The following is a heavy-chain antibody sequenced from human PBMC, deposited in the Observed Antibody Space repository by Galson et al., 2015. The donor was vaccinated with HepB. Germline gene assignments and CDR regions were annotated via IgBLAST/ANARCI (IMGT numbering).Heavy chain of an antibody. CDR1: GFTFRSFG. D-gene: IGHD6-25*01. J-gene: IGHJ4*02. Sequence: SLRLSCAASGFTFRSFGIHWVRQAPGKGLEWVALIWADGTNTYYADSAKGRFTISRDNSKNTLNLQMNSLRAEDTAVYYCAREAPVAAPAAFDYWGQGTLVTVSS. CDR2: IWADGTNT. CDR3: AREAPVAAPAAFDY. V-gene: IGHV3-33*08.